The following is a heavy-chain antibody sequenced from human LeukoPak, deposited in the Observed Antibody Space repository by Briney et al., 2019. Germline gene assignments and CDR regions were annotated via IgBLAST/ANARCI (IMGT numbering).Heavy chain of an antibody. Sequence: GGSLRLSCAASGFTFSNYGMNWVRQAPGKGLEWVSGIGPSGTNTYYADSVKGRFTISRDNSKNTLHLQMNILRAEDTAAYYCAKLGGNVAFWGQGTLVTVSS. CDR2: IGPSGTNT. D-gene: IGHD4-23*01. J-gene: IGHJ4*02. CDR3: AKLGGNVAF. V-gene: IGHV3-23*01. CDR1: GFTFSNYG.